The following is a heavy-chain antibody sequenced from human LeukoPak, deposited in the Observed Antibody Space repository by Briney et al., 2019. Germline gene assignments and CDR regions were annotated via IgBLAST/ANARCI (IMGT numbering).Heavy chain of an antibody. D-gene: IGHD3-3*01. J-gene: IGHJ4*02. Sequence: GGSLRLSCAASGFTFSSYSMNWVRQAPGKGLGWVSSISSSSSNIYYADSVKGRFTISRDNAKNSLYLQMNSLRAEDTAVYYCARDPHYDFWTGYYDYWGQGTLVTVSS. CDR1: GFTFSSYS. CDR2: ISSSSSNI. V-gene: IGHV3-21*01. CDR3: ARDPHYDFWTGYYDY.